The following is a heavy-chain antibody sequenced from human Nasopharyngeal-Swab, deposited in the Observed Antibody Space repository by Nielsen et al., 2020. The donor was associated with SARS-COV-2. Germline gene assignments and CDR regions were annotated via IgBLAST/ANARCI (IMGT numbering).Heavy chain of an antibody. Sequence: GESLKISCAASGFTFSYYSMSWVRQAPGKGLEWVSSISGSGSYIYYADSVKGRFTISRDNAKNTLYLQMNSLRAEDTAVYYCAKKLENILRYFDWLLDAFDIWGQGTMVTVSS. CDR2: ISGSGSYI. D-gene: IGHD3-9*01. V-gene: IGHV3-21*04. J-gene: IGHJ3*02. CDR1: GFTFSYYS. CDR3: AKKLENILRYFDWLLDAFDI.